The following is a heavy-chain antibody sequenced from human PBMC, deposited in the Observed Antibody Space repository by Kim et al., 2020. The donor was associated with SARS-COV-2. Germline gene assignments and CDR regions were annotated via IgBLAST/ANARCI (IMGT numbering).Heavy chain of an antibody. CDR1: GFTVSSNY. CDR3: AMDTGYCSGGSCYRADY. CDR2: IYSGCST. V-gene: IGHV3-53*04. D-gene: IGHD2-15*01. Sequence: GGSLRLSCAASGFTVSSNYMSWVRQAPGKGLERVSVIYSGCSTYYADSVKDRFTISRNNSKNTLYLQMNNLRAEDTAVYYCAMDTGYCSGGSCYRADYWGQGTLVTVSS. J-gene: IGHJ4*02.